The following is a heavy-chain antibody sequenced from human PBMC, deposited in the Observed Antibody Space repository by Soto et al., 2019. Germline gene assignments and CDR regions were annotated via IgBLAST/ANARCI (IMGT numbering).Heavy chain of an antibody. CDR2: ISSSSTI. D-gene: IGHD3-22*01. CDR1: GFTFSSYS. Sequence: GGSLRLSCAASGFTFSSYSMNWVRQAPGKGLEWVSYISSSSTIYYADSVKGRFTISRDNAKNSLYLQMNSLRDEDTAVYYCARDSTLSSGHDAFDIWGQGTMVTVSS. V-gene: IGHV3-48*02. J-gene: IGHJ3*02. CDR3: ARDSTLSSGHDAFDI.